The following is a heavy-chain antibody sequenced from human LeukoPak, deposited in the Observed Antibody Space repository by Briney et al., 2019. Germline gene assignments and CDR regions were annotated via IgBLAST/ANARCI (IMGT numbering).Heavy chain of an antibody. J-gene: IGHJ4*02. V-gene: IGHV5-51*01. CDR3: ARRGSSWYLDY. Sequence: GESLQISCKGSGCIFTSYWIGRVRQLPGEGREWIVIIYPGDSDTRYSPSFPGQVTISADKSISTAYLQWSSLKASDTAMYYCARRGSSWYLDYWGQGTLVTVSS. CDR1: GCIFTSYW. CDR2: IYPGDSDT. D-gene: IGHD6-13*01.